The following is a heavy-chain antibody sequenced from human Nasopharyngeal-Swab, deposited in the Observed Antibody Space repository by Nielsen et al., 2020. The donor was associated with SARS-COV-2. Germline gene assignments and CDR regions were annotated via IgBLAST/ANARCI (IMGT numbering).Heavy chain of an antibody. CDR1: GYTFTSYA. Sequence: ASVKVSCKASGYTFTSYAMHWVRQAPGQRLEWMGWINAGSGNTKYSQKFQGRVTITRDTSASTAYMELSSLRSEDTAVYYCARESTTVVTTYFDYWGQGTLVTVSS. CDR2: INAGSGNT. D-gene: IGHD4-23*01. CDR3: ARESTTVVTTYFDY. J-gene: IGHJ4*02. V-gene: IGHV1-3*01.